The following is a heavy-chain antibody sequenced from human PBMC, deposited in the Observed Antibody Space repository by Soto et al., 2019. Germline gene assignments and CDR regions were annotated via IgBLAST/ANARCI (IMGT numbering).Heavy chain of an antibody. CDR2: INPSGGST. V-gene: IGHV1-46*03. CDR3: ARDLERGYCSGGSCYYYYYMDV. CDR1: GYTFTSYY. D-gene: IGHD2-15*01. J-gene: IGHJ6*03. Sequence: QVQLVQSGAEVKKPGASVKVSCKASGYTFTSYYMHWVRQAPGQGLEWMGIINPSGGSTSYAQKFQGRVTMTRDTSTSTVYMELRSLRSEDTAVYYCARDLERGYCSGGSCYYYYYMDVWGKGTTVTVSS.